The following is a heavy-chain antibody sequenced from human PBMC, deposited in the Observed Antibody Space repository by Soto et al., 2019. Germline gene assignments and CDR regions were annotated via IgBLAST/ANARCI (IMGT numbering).Heavy chain of an antibody. CDR1: XXSVSSNRSA. Sequence: TLXLTCAIXXXSVSSNRSAWNWIRQSPSRGLEWLGRTYYRSKWYNDYAVSVKSRITINPDTSKNQFSLQLNSVTPEDTAVYYCARDFVGTAMVQARYGMDVWGQGTTVTVSS. CDR2: TYYRSKWYN. J-gene: IGHJ6*02. D-gene: IGHD5-18*01. V-gene: IGHV6-1*01. CDR3: ARDFVGTAMVQARYGMDV.